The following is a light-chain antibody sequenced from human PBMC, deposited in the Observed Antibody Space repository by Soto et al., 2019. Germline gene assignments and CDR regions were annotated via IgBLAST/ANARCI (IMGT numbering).Light chain of an antibody. J-gene: IGLJ3*02. Sequence: QSALTQPASVSGSPGQSITIPCTGSSNDIGGYNYVSWYQQHPGRAPTLVIYKVSDRPSGVSTRFSASKSGNTASLTISGLQAEDEADYYCSSYSTTTTPQWVFGGGTKVTVL. V-gene: IGLV2-14*01. CDR3: SSYSTTTTPQWV. CDR2: KVS. CDR1: SNDIGGYNY.